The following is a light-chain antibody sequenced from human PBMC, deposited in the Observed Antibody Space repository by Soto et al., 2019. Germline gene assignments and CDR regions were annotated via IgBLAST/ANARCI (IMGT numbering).Light chain of an antibody. CDR3: QQSDSTGTWT. CDR1: QSISSY. CDR2: ATS. Sequence: DIQMTQSPSSLSASVGDRVTITCRASQSISSYLNWYQQKPGKAPKLLIYATSSLQSGVPSRFSGSGSGTDFTLTISSLQPEDFATYYCQQSDSTGTWTFGQGTKVDIK. V-gene: IGKV1-39*01. J-gene: IGKJ1*01.